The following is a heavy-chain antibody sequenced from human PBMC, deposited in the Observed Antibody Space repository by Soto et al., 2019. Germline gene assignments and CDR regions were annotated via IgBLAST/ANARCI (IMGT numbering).Heavy chain of an antibody. J-gene: IGHJ5*02. CDR1: GFPFSSTD. Sequence: SGGSLRLSCAASGFPFSSTDMTWVRQAPGKGLEWVSTIDGSGGTTYYADSVKGRFTIPRDNSINTVFLQMNSLRADDTALYFCAKNSGWFNTWGQGPLVTVSS. CDR2: IDGSGGTT. CDR3: AKNSGWFNT. V-gene: IGHV3-23*01. D-gene: IGHD3-10*01.